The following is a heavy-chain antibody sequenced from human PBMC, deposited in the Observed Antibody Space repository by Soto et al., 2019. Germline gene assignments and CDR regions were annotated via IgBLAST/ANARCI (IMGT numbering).Heavy chain of an antibody. CDR1: GFSFSSAW. J-gene: IGHJ4*02. D-gene: IGHD4-4*01. CDR2: MNEDGSER. V-gene: IGHV3-7*03. Sequence: EVQLVESGGGLVQPGGSLRLSCAVSGFSFSSAWMTWIRQAPGKGLERVAIMNEDGSERYYVDSVKGRFTISRDNAKNALFLQMHSLRVEDTAVYFCARDRAYRSFAYWGQGSLATGSS. CDR3: ARDRAYRSFAY.